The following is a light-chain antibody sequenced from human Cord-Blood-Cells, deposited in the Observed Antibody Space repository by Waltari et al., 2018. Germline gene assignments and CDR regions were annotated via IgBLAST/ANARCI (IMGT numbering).Light chain of an antibody. CDR2: WAS. J-gene: IGKJ2*01. Sequence: DIVMTQSPESLAVSLCERATINCKSSQSVLYSSNNKNYLAWYQQKPGQPPKLLIYWASTRESGVPDRFSGSGSGTDFTLTISSLQAEDVAVYYCQQYYSTPYTFGQGTKLEIK. V-gene: IGKV4-1*01. CDR3: QQYYSTPYT. CDR1: QSVLYSSNNKNY.